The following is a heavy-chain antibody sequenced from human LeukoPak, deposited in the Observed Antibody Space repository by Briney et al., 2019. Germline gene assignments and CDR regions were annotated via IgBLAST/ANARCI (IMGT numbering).Heavy chain of an antibody. CDR2: INAGNGNT. CDR1: GYTFTSYA. Sequence: ASVKVSCKASGYTFTSYAMHWVRQAPGQRPEWMGWINAGNGNTKYFQRFQGRVTFTRDTSASTAYMELSSLRSEDTAVYYCAATDLGDYWGQGTLVTVSS. V-gene: IGHV1-3*01. CDR3: AATDLGDY. J-gene: IGHJ4*02. D-gene: IGHD4-17*01.